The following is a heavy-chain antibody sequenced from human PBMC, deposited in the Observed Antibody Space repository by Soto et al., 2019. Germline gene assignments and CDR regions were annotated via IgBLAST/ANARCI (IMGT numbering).Heavy chain of an antibody. V-gene: IGHV3-23*01. Sequence: GGSLRLSCAASGSTFSSSAMTWVRQAPGKGLEWVSAISGSGSVTYYTSSVRGRFTISRDNSRNTLYLQMNNLRAEDTAVYYCSRNTSGRQGSTLDIWGQGTMVTVSS. CDR2: ISGSGSVT. CDR1: GSTFSSSA. J-gene: IGHJ3*02. D-gene: IGHD6-19*01. CDR3: SRNTSGRQGSTLDI.